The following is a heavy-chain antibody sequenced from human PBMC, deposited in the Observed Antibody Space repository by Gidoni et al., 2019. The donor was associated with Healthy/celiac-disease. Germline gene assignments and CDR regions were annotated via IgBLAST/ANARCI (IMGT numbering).Heavy chain of an antibody. V-gene: IGHV1-46*01. CDR1: GYTFTSYY. J-gene: IGHJ4*02. CDR3: ARVGDYGDYDY. Sequence: QVQLVHSGAEVKKPGASVKGSCKASGYTFTSYYMHWVRQPPGQGLEWMGIINPSGGSTSYAKKFQGRVTMTRDTSTSTVYMELSSLRSEDTAVYYCARVGDYGDYDYWGQGTLVTVSS. D-gene: IGHD4-17*01. CDR2: INPSGGST.